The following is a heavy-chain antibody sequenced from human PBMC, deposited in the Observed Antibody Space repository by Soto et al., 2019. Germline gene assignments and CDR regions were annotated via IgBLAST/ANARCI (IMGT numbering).Heavy chain of an antibody. V-gene: IGHV4-34*01. CDR2: INHSGST. Sequence: LQTMSLTCAVYGGSFRGYYWSWIRQHPGKGLEWIGEINHSGSTNYNPPLKSRVTISVDTSKNQFSLKLSSVTAADTAVYYCARSGFLVGDAVVVVAAPRLVASDYWGQGTLVTVSS. J-gene: IGHJ4*02. CDR3: ARSGFLVGDAVVVVAAPRLVASDY. CDR1: GGSFRGYY. D-gene: IGHD2-15*01.